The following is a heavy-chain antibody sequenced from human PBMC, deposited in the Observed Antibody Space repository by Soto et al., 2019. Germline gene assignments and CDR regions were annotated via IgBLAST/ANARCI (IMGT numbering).Heavy chain of an antibody. CDR3: ARGGNRYSNVASGVGGFDY. D-gene: IGHD5-12*01. CDR1: GASISSSY. Sequence: ETLSLTCTVSGASISSSYWSWIRQSPERGLEWIAYVYHNGATNYNPSLKSRVTISLDTSKGQFSLNLTSLTTADTAVYFCARGGNRYSNVASGVGGFDYWGQGSLVTVSS. CDR2: VYHNGAT. J-gene: IGHJ4*02. V-gene: IGHV4-59*01.